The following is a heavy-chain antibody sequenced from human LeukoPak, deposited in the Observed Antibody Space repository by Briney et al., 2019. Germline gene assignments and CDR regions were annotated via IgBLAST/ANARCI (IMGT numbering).Heavy chain of an antibody. Sequence: ASVKVSCRASGYTFTSYGISWVRQAPGQGLEWMGWISAYNGHTNYAQKLQGRVTMTTDTSTSTAYMELRSLRSDDTAVYYCARGHYYDSSVDYWGQGTLVTVSS. CDR2: ISAYNGHT. V-gene: IGHV1-18*01. CDR1: GYTFTSYG. CDR3: ARGHYYDSSVDY. D-gene: IGHD3-22*01. J-gene: IGHJ4*02.